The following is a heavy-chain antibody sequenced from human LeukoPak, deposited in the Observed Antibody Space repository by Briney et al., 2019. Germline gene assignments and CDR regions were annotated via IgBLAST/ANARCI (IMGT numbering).Heavy chain of an antibody. Sequence: ASVKVSCKASGYTFTSYYMHWVRQAPGQGLEWMGIINPSGGSTSYAQKFQGRVTMTRDTSTSTVYMELSSLRSEDTAVYYCATEFLTTTAIGYYFDYWGQGTLVTVSS. CDR3: ATEFLTTTAIGYYFDY. D-gene: IGHD3-22*01. CDR2: INPSGGST. J-gene: IGHJ4*02. V-gene: IGHV1-46*01. CDR1: GYTFTSYY.